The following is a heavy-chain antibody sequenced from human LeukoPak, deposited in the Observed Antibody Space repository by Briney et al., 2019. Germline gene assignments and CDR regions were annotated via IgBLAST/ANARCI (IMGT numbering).Heavy chain of an antibody. V-gene: IGHV4-30-4*08. J-gene: IGHJ6*03. D-gene: IGHD6-19*01. CDR1: GGSISSGDYY. CDR3: ARGPRVAVAGSKPYYYYYYMDV. Sequence: SQTLSLTCTVSGGSISSGDYYWSWIRQPPGKGLEWIGYIYYSGSTYYNPSLKSRVTISVDTSKNQFSLKLSSVTAADTAVYYCARGPRVAVAGSKPYYYYYYMDVWGKGTTVTVSS. CDR2: IYYSGST.